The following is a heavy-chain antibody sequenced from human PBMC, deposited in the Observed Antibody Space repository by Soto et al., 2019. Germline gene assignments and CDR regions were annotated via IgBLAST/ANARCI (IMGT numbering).Heavy chain of an antibody. CDR1: GGSISSGGYY. D-gene: IGHD3-10*02. CDR2: IYYSGST. V-gene: IGHV4-31*03. CDR3: AREAPGVVWGAIPRGWFDP. Sequence: QVQLQESGPGLVKPSQTLSLTCTVSGGSISSGGYYWSWIRQHPGKGLEWIGYIYYSGSTYYNPSLKSRVTISVDTSKNQFSLKLSSVTAADTAVYYCAREAPGVVWGAIPRGWFDPWGQGTLVTVSS. J-gene: IGHJ5*02.